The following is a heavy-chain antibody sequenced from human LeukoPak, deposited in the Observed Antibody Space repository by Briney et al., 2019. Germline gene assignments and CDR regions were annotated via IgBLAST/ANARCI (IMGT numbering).Heavy chain of an antibody. J-gene: IGHJ4*02. CDR2: ISDSGAST. V-gene: IGHV3-23*01. Sequence: AGGSLRLSCAASGFTFSSYAMSWVRQAPGKGLEWVSTISDSGASTFYADSVKGRFTISRDNSKNTLFLQLNSLRAEDTAVYYCAKRPYSSGGAFDSWGQGTLVTVSS. CDR1: GFTFSSYA. D-gene: IGHD2-15*01. CDR3: AKRPYSSGGAFDS.